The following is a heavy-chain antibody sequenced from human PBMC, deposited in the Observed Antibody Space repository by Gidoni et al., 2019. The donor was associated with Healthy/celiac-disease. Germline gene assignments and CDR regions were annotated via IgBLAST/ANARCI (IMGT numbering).Heavy chain of an antibody. J-gene: IGHJ4*02. D-gene: IGHD5-12*01. CDR2: IVVGSGNT. Sequence: QMQLVQSGPEVKKPGTSVKVSCKASGFTFTSSAVQWVRQARGQRLEWIGWIVVGSGNTNYAQKFQERVTITRDMSTSTAYMELSSLRSEDTAVYYCAATVGARYSGYELLDYWGQGTLVTVSS. V-gene: IGHV1-58*01. CDR1: GFTFTSSA. CDR3: AATVGARYSGYELLDY.